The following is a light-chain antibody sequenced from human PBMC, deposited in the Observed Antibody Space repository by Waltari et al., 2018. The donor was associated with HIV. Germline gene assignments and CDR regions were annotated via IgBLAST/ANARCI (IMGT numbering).Light chain of an antibody. Sequence: QSGLTQPPSVSKSLRQNAILTCDGDINNVGNQGAAWLQQHQGRPPKLLSYMNNNRPSGVSGGFSSSRAADTAYLSISLLQSDDEADYFCSSWDSSLSAWVFGGGTRLTVL. CDR1: INNVGNQG. V-gene: IGLV10-54*01. CDR3: SSWDSSLSAWV. J-gene: IGLJ3*02. CDR2: MNN.